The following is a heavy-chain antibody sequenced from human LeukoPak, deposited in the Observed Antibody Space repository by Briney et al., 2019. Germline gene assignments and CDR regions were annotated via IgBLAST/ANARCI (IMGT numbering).Heavy chain of an antibody. CDR3: ARLARPCSGGSCYSSYYYYMDV. V-gene: IGHV1-18*01. D-gene: IGHD2-15*01. Sequence: GASVKVSCKASGYTFTSYGISWVRQAPGQGLEWMGWISAYNGNTNYAQKLQGRVTMTTDTSTSTAYMELRSLRSDDTAVYYCARLARPCSGGSCYSSYYYYMDVWGKGTTVTVSS. J-gene: IGHJ6*03. CDR2: ISAYNGNT. CDR1: GYTFTSYG.